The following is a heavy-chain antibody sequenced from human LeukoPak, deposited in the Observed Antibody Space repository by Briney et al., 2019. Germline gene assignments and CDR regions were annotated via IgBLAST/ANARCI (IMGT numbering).Heavy chain of an antibody. V-gene: IGHV4-39*02. CDR1: GGSISSSSYY. CDR3: ARRSSGGGLFDY. D-gene: IGHD6-19*01. J-gene: IGHJ4*02. Sequence: KSSETLSLTCTVSGGSISSSSYYWGWIRQPPGKGLEWIGSIFYSGNTYYNPSLKSRVTISVDTSKNHFSLKLSSVTSADTAVYYCARRSSGGGLFDYWCQGTLVTVSS. CDR2: IFYSGNT.